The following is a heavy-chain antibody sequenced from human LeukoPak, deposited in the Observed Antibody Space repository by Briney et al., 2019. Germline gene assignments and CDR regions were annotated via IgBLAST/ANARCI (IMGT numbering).Heavy chain of an antibody. CDR3: ARDAILEWLPPSYYYMDV. CDR1: GGTFTSYA. CDR2: IIPIFGTA. Sequence: SVKVSCKASGGTFTSYAISWVRQAPGQGLEWMGGIIPIFGTANYAQKFQGRVTITADESTSTAYMELSSLRSEDTAVYYCARDAILEWLPPSYYYMDVWGKGTTVTVSS. V-gene: IGHV1-69*01. D-gene: IGHD3-3*01. J-gene: IGHJ6*03.